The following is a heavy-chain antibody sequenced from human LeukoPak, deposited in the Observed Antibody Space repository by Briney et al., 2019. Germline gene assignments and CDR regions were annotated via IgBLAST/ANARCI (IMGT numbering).Heavy chain of an antibody. J-gene: IGHJ3*02. Sequence: SETLSLTCTVSGYSISSGYYWGWIRQPPGKGLEWIGRMYTSGSTNYNPSLKSRVTISVDTSKNQFSLKLSSVTAADTAVYYCARGAYYYDSSGFHNAFDIWGQGTMVTVSS. CDR2: MYTSGST. CDR3: ARGAYYYDSSGFHNAFDI. D-gene: IGHD3-22*01. V-gene: IGHV4-38-2*02. CDR1: GYSISSGYY.